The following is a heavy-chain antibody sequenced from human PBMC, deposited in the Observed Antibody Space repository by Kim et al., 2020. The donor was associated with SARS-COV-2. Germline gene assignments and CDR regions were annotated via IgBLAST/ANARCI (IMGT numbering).Heavy chain of an antibody. J-gene: IGHJ4*02. V-gene: IGHV3-9*01. D-gene: IGHD3-22*01. CDR2: ISWNSGSI. CDR1: GFTFGDYA. CDR3: AKAGPTYYYDSSIDY. Sequence: GGSLRLSCAASGFTFGDYAMHWVRQAPGKGLEWVSGISWNSGSIGYADSVKGRFTISRDNAKNSLYLQMNSLRAEDTALYYCAKAGPTYYYDSSIDYWGQGTLVTVSS.